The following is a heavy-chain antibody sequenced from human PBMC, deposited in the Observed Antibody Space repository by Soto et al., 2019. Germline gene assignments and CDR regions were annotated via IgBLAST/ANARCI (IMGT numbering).Heavy chain of an antibody. CDR2: IYYTGST. J-gene: IGHJ5*02. V-gene: IGHV4-59*08. CDR1: GGSISTYY. CDR3: ARSVFP. Sequence: SETLSLTCTVSGGSISTYYWGWIRQSPGKGLEWIGYIYYTGSTNYSPSLKSRVTISVDTSKNQFSLKLTSVTAADTAVYYRARSVFPWGRGTLVTVSS.